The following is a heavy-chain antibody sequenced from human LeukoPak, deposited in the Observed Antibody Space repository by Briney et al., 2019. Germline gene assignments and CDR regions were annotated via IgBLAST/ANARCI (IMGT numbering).Heavy chain of an antibody. CDR3: ASRTVAGAIDI. J-gene: IGHJ3*02. V-gene: IGHV4-59*01. D-gene: IGHD6-19*01. CDR2: IYYSGST. CDR1: GGSISSYY. Sequence: SETLSLTCTVSGGSISSYYWSWIRQPPGKGLEWIGYIYYSGSTNYNPSLKSRVTISVDTSKNQFSLKLSSVTAADTAVYYCASRTVAGAIDIWGQGTMVTVSS.